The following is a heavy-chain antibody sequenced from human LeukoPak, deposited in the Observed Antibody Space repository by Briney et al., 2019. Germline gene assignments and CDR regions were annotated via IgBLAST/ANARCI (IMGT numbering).Heavy chain of an antibody. J-gene: IGHJ4*02. CDR2: INSSDGST. D-gene: IGHD3-10*01. V-gene: IGHV1-46*01. CDR1: GYTFTSYY. CDR3: TRAITRSKGNHYTWDVDY. Sequence: ASVKVSCKASGYTFTSYYIHWVRQAPGQGLEWMGIINSSDGSTYYAQKIQGRVTMTRDTSTSTVDMELSSLRSEDTAVYYCTRAITRSKGNHYTWDVDYWGQGTLVTVSS.